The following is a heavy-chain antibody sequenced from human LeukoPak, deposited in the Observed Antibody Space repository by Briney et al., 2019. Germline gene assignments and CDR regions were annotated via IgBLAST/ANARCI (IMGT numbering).Heavy chain of an antibody. D-gene: IGHD2-2*01. J-gene: IGHJ5*02. CDR3: ARPAPDCSSTTCPTTYTWFDP. CDR1: GYTFTGYY. CDR2: NNPNSGGT. Sequence: ASVKLSCKASGYTFTGYYMHWVRQAPGQGLECMGWNNPNSGGTNYAQKYQGRVNMTRDTSIRTAYMELSRLRSDDTDVYYCARPAPDCSSTTCPTTYTWFDPWGQGTLVTVSS. V-gene: IGHV1-2*02.